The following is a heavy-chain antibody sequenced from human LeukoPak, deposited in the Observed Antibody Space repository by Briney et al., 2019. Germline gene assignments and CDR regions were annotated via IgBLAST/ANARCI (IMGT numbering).Heavy chain of an antibody. J-gene: IGHJ4*02. V-gene: IGHV3-23*01. D-gene: IGHD3-10*01. CDR1: GFTFSNHG. CDR2: ISPSGDIT. Sequence: GESLRLSCAASGFTFSNHGMNWVRQAPGKGLEWVSGISPSGDITYYVDSVKGRFTISRDNSKYTLYLEVISLTAEDTAVYYCAKDDAWLRFGEWSQGTLVTVSS. CDR3: AKDDAWLRFGE.